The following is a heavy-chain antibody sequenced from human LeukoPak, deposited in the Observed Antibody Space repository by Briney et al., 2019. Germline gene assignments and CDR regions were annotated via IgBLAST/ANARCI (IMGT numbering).Heavy chain of an antibody. V-gene: IGHV3-21*01. Sequence: PGGSLRLSCAASGFTFSSYSMNWVRQAPGKGLEWVSSISSSSSYIYYTDSVKGRFTISRDNAKKSLYLQMNSLRAEDTAVYYCARDGRTYYQYYMDVWGKGTTVTVSS. D-gene: IGHD3/OR15-3a*01. CDR1: GFTFSSYS. CDR2: ISSSSSYI. J-gene: IGHJ6*03. CDR3: ARDGRTYYQYYMDV.